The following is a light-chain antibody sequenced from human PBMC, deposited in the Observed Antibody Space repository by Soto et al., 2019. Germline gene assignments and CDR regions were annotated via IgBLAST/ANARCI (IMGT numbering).Light chain of an antibody. CDR2: EVS. Sequence: QSALTQPASVSGSPGQSITISCTGTSSDVGGYNYVSWYQQHPGKAPKLMIYEVSNRPSGVSNRFSGSKSGNTASLTISGLQAEDEADYYCGSYTISSTLGVFGTGTKLTVL. J-gene: IGLJ1*01. V-gene: IGLV2-14*01. CDR3: GSYTISSTLGV. CDR1: SSDVGGYNY.